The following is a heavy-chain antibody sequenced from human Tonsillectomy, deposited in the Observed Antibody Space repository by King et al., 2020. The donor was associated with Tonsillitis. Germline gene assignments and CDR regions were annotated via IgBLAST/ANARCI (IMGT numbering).Heavy chain of an antibody. CDR2: INPNSGGT. D-gene: IGHD6-13*01. V-gene: IGHV1-2*02. CDR1: GYTFTGYY. J-gene: IGHJ6*03. Sequence: QLVQSGAEVKKPGASVKVSCKASGYTFTGYYMHWVRQAPGQGLEWMGWINPNSGGTNYAQKFQGRVTMTRDTSISTAYMELSRLRSDDTAVYYCARDPGYSSSWRYYMDVWGKGTTVTVSS. CDR3: ARDPGYSSSWRYYMDV.